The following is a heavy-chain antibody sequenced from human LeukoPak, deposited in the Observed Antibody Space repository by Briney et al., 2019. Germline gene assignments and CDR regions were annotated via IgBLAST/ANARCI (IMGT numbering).Heavy chain of an antibody. J-gene: IGHJ4*02. CDR1: GYSFTSYW. V-gene: IGHV5-51*01. CDR3: ARQVGETFYCGTAGCRPYFDS. Sequence: GESLKISCKGSGYSFTSYWIGWVRQMPGKGLEWMGIIYPDDSDTRYSPSFEGQVTISVDKSINTAYLQWSSLKASDTAVYYCARQVGETFYCGTAGCRPYFDSWGQGTLITVSS. D-gene: IGHD2-2*01. CDR2: IYPDDSDT.